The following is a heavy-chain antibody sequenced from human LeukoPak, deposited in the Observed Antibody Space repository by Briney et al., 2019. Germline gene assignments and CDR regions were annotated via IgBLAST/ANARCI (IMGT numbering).Heavy chain of an antibody. V-gene: IGHV3-74*01. CDR3: ARYCSSSRCLYYYHMDV. Sequence: GGSLRLSCVASEFDFFSYGMQWVRQAPGKGLVWVSRIFTDGSTTSYADSVKGRFTISRDDAKNSLYLQMNSLRAEDTAVYYCARYCSSSRCLYYYHMDVWGKGTTVTVSS. CDR1: EFDFFSYG. D-gene: IGHD2-2*01. CDR2: IFTDGSTT. J-gene: IGHJ6*03.